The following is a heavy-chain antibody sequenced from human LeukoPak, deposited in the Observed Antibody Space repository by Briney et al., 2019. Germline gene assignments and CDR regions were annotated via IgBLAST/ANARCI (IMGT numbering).Heavy chain of an antibody. D-gene: IGHD6-19*01. Sequence: ASVKVSCRASGYIFSDYYIYWVRQAPGKGLEGMGWINPDSGDTKYAQKFQGRVTMTRDTSINTVYMELSRLTSDDTAVYYCARDGPRIAVDFDYWGQGTLVTVSA. CDR3: ARDGPRIAVDFDY. V-gene: IGHV1-2*02. CDR1: GYIFSDYY. CDR2: INPDSGDT. J-gene: IGHJ4*02.